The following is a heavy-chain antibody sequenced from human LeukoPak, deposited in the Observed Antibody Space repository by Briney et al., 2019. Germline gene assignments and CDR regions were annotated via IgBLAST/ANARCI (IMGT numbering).Heavy chain of an antibody. V-gene: IGHV3-53*01. Sequence: PGGSLRLSCAASGITVSSNYMSWVRQAPGKGLEWVSVMHSGGTTYYADSVKGRFTISRDNSKNTLYLQMNRLRAEDTAVYYCARVKLVRDHVFDYWGQGTLVTVSS. J-gene: IGHJ4*02. D-gene: IGHD6-13*01. CDR2: MHSGGTT. CDR1: GITVSSNY. CDR3: ARVKLVRDHVFDY.